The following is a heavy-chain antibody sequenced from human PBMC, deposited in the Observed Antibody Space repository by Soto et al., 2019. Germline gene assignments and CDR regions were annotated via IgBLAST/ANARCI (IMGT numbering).Heavy chain of an antibody. CDR3: ARDDPETMVRGVIIFDY. CDR2: ISAYNGNT. J-gene: IGHJ4*02. V-gene: IGHV1-18*04. Sequence: QVQLVQSGAEVKKPGASVKVSCKASGYTFTSYGISWVRQAPGQGLEWMGWISAYNGNTNYAQKLQGRVTMTTDTSTSTAYMELRSLRSDDTAVHYCARDDPETMVRGVIIFDYWGQGTLVTVSS. D-gene: IGHD3-10*01. CDR1: GYTFTSYG.